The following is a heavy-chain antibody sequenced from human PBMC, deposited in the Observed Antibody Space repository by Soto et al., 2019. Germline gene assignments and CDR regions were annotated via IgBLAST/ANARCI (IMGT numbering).Heavy chain of an antibody. V-gene: IGHV3-23*01. CDR3: ATGGVGYCSGGSCAARVYYYYYGMDV. J-gene: IGHJ6*02. CDR1: GFTFSSYA. Sequence: EVQLLESGGGLVQPGGSLRLSCAASGFTFSSYAMSWVRQAPGKGLEWVSAISGSGGSTYYVDSVKGRFTISRDNSKNTLYLQMNSLRAEDTAVYYCATGGVGYCSGGSCAARVYYYYYGMDVWGQGTTVTVSS. D-gene: IGHD2-15*01. CDR2: ISGSGGST.